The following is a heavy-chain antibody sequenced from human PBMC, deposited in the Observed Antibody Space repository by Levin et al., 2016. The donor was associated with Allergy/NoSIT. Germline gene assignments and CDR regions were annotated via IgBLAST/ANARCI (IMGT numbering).Heavy chain of an antibody. J-gene: IGHJ4*02. V-gene: IGHV7-4-1*02. CDR3: ARDLRGYSYGQNPLLDY. CDR2: INTNTGNP. CDR1: GYTFTSYA. Sequence: ASVKVSCKASGYTFTSYAMNWVRQAPGQGLEWMGWINTNTGNPTYAQGFTGRFVFSLDTSVSTAYLQISSLKAEDTAVYYCARDLRGYSYGQNPLLDYWGQGTLVTVSS. D-gene: IGHD5-18*01.